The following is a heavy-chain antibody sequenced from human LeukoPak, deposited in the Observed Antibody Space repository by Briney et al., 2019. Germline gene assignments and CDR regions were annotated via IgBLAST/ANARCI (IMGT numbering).Heavy chain of an antibody. Sequence: GGSLRLSCAASGFTFSSYYMHWVRQAPGKGLEYVSAITSNGRSTYYANSVKGRFTISRDNPKNTLYLQMGSLRAEDMAVYYCATADRSGYYPDWGQGTLVTVSS. CDR1: GFTFSSYY. J-gene: IGHJ4*02. D-gene: IGHD3-10*01. V-gene: IGHV3-64*01. CDR3: ATADRSGYYPD. CDR2: ITSNGRST.